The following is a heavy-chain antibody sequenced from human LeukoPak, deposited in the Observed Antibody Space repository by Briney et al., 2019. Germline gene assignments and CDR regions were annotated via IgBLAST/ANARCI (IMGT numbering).Heavy chain of an antibody. CDR3: TKGGVVSAFGY. Sequence: PGVSLRLSCAASGFSFGTYAMTWVPQAPGKGLECVSTVSGSGGNTYYTDSVKGRFTISRDNSKNTLFLQMSSLRAEDTALYYCTKGGVVSAFGYWGQGVLVTVSS. CDR1: GFSFGTYA. D-gene: IGHD3-22*01. CDR2: VSGSGGNT. V-gene: IGHV3-23*01. J-gene: IGHJ4*02.